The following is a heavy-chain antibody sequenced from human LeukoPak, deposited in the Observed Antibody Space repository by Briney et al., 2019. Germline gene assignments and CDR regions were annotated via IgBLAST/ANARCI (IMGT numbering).Heavy chain of an antibody. CDR1: GFTFSSYW. D-gene: IGHD1-26*01. CDR2: INSDGSST. J-gene: IGHJ3*02. Sequence: PGESLRLSCATSGFTFSSYWMHWVRQAPGKGQVWVSRINSDGSSTSYADSAKGRFTISRDNAKNTLYLQMNSLRAEDTAVYYCARIAWGTFDIWGQGTMVTVSS. CDR3: ARIAWGTFDI. V-gene: IGHV3-74*01.